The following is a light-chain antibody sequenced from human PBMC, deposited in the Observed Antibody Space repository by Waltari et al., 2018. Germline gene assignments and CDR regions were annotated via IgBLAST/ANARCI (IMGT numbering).Light chain of an antibody. CDR2: AAS. CDR1: QAISSW. V-gene: IGKV1-12*01. Sequence: DIQMTQSPSSVSASVGDRVTITCRAGQAISSWLSWYQQKPGKAPKHLIYAASSWQSGVPSRFSGSGFGTDFTLTISSLQTEDFATYFCQQFDTFPLTFGQGTRLEIK. J-gene: IGKJ5*01. CDR3: QQFDTFPLT.